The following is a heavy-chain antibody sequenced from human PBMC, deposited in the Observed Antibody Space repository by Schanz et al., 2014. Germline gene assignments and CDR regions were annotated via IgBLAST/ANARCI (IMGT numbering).Heavy chain of an antibody. D-gene: IGHD4-17*01. CDR1: GATFNSYA. CDR2: IIPPLRQT. J-gene: IGHJ4*02. V-gene: IGHV1-69*04. Sequence: QVRLVQSGAEVKKPGSSVKVSCKSSGATFNSYAFGWVRQAPGQGFEWVGSIIPPLRQTRYAQKFEVRVIITADTSTTTVYMDLASLTSDDTAVYFCARIIDGDYLYWGQGTLVTVSS. CDR3: ARIIDGDYLY.